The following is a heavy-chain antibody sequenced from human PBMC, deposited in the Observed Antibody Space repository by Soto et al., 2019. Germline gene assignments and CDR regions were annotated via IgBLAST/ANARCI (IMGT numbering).Heavy chain of an antibody. CDR2: TNPSGGST. V-gene: IGHV1-46*01. CDR1: GYTFTSYY. Sequence: ASVKVSCKASGYTFTSYYMHWVRQAPGQGLEWMGITNPSGGSTSYAQKFQGRVTMTRDTSTSTVYMELSSLRSEDTAVYYCARDIRGYYYGMDVWGQGTTVTVSS. D-gene: IGHD3-10*01. CDR3: ARDIRGYYYGMDV. J-gene: IGHJ6*02.